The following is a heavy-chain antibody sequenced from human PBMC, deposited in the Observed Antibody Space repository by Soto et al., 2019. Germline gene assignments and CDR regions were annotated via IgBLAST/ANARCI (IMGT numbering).Heavy chain of an antibody. D-gene: IGHD2-15*01. J-gene: IGHJ4*02. CDR1: AYTCTTYA. Sequence: QVQLVQSGAEVKKPGASVRVSCQTSAYTCTTYAVSWVRQAPGQGLEWMGWISGDNGNTIYAQKFQGRVTMTTDTSTINAYMELRSVRSDDTAVYYCAIGLLGYCSGGSCYFESWCQGTLVTVSS. V-gene: IGHV1-18*01. CDR2: ISGDNGNT. CDR3: AIGLLGYCSGGSCYFES.